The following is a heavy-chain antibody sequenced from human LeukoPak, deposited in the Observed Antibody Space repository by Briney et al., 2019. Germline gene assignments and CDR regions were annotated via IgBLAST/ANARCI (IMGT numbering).Heavy chain of an antibody. Sequence: SQTLSLTCTVSGGSISSGYYWGWIRQPPGKGLEWIGSIYHSGSTYYNPSLKSRVTISVDTSKNQFSLKLSSVTAADTAVYYCATSNYDILTGYYVRFDYWGQGTLVTVSS. CDR3: ATSNYDILTGYYVRFDY. D-gene: IGHD3-9*01. CDR1: GGSISSGYY. J-gene: IGHJ4*02. V-gene: IGHV4-38-2*02. CDR2: IYHSGST.